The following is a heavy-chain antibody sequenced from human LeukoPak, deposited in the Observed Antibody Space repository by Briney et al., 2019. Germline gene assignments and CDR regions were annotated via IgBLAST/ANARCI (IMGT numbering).Heavy chain of an antibody. J-gene: IGHJ4*02. CDR3: ARGAYYYED. Sequence: GGSLRLSCTASGFTFSGYSMNWTRQAPGKGLEWVSSFGTRSTSIYHAGSVKGRFAISRDNAKNSLYLQMNSLRAEDTAVYYCARGAYYYEDWGQGTLVTVSS. CDR1: GFTFSGYS. V-gene: IGHV3-21*01. D-gene: IGHD3-22*01. CDR2: FGTRSTSI.